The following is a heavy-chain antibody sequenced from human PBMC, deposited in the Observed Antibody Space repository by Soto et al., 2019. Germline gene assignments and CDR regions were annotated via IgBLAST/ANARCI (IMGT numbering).Heavy chain of an antibody. J-gene: IGHJ4*02. V-gene: IGHV3-30*18. CDR1: GFTFSSYG. D-gene: IGHD6-19*01. CDR2: ISYDGSNK. Sequence: GGSLRLSCAASGFTFSSYGMHWVRQAPGKGLEWVAVISYDGSNKYYADSVKGRFTISRDNSKNTRYLQMNSLRAEDTAVYYCAKSPTSGWLMRDYWGQGTLVTVSS. CDR3: AKSPTSGWLMRDY.